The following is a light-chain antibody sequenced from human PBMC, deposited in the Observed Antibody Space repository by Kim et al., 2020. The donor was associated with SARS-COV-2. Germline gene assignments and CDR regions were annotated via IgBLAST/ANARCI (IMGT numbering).Light chain of an antibody. V-gene: IGLV2-14*03. J-gene: IGLJ1*01. CDR1: SSDVGGYNY. Sequence: QSALTQPASVSGSPGQSITISCTGTSSDVGGYNYVSWYQQHPGNAPKVLIYDVSKRPSGVSNRFSGSKSDNTASLTISGLQAEDEADYYCNSYTSSTTFYVFGTGTKVTVL. CDR3: NSYTSSTTFYV. CDR2: DVS.